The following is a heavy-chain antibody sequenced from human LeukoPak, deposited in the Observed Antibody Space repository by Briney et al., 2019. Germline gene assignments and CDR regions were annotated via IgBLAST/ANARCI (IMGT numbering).Heavy chain of an antibody. CDR3: ARDLGYYDSSGYYSLYYFDY. J-gene: IGHJ4*02. V-gene: IGHV3-21*01. CDR2: ISSSSSYI. CDR1: GFTFSSYS. Sequence: GGSLRLSCAASGFTFSSYSMNWVRQAPGKGLEWVSSISSSSSYIYYADSVKGRFTISRDNAKNSLYLQMNSLRAEDTAVYYCARDLGYYDSSGYYSLYYFDYWGQGILVTVSS. D-gene: IGHD3-22*01.